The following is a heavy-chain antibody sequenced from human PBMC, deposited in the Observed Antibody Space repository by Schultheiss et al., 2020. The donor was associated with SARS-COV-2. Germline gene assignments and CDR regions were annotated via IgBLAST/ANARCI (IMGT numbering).Heavy chain of an antibody. CDR2: IYSGGIT. Sequence: GGSLRLSCAASGFTFSSYAMSWVRQAPGKGLEWVSLIYSGGITYSADSVKGRFTISRDNSKNTLYLQMNSLRAEDTAVYYCAKDLSYCSSTSCYNYWGQGTLVTVSS. J-gene: IGHJ4*02. V-gene: IGHV3-23*03. D-gene: IGHD2-2*02. CDR3: AKDLSYCSSTSCYNY. CDR1: GFTFSSYA.